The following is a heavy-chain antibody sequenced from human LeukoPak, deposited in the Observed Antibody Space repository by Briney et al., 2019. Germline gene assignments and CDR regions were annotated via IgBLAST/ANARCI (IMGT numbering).Heavy chain of an antibody. V-gene: IGHV3-30*18. CDR1: GFNFRRTG. Sequence: HPGGSLRLSCASSGFNFRRTGMHWVRQAPGKGLEWVAFISYDGSAKYYADSVKGRFTISRDNSKDILNLQMNSLRAEDTAVYYCAKEGYMVYCFDYWGQGTLVTVSS. J-gene: IGHJ4*02. D-gene: IGHD2-2*02. CDR3: AKEGYMVYCFDY. CDR2: ISYDGSAK.